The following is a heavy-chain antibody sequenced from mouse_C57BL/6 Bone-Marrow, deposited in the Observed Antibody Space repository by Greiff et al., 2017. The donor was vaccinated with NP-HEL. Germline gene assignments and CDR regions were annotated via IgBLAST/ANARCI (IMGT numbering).Heavy chain of an antibody. J-gene: IGHJ4*01. Sequence: EVHLVESGGGLVQPGGSMKLSCAASGFTFSDAWMDWVRQSPEKGLEWVAEIRNKANNHATYYAESVKGRFTISRDDSKSSVYLQMNSLRAEDTGIYYCTRRRYGSSSYYAMDYWGQGTSVTVSS. V-gene: IGHV6-6*01. D-gene: IGHD1-1*01. CDR2: IRNKANNHAT. CDR1: GFTFSDAW. CDR3: TRRRYGSSSYYAMDY.